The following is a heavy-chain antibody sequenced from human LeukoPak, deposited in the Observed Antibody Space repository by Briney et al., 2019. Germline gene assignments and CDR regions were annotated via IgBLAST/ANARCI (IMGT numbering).Heavy chain of an antibody. J-gene: IGHJ5*02. CDR3: ARGLVGQQLVQHH. CDR2: MNPNSGNT. D-gene: IGHD6-13*01. CDR1: GYTFTSYD. V-gene: IGHV1-8*01. Sequence: ASVKVSCKASGYTFTSYDINWVRQATGRGLEWMGWMNPNSGNTGYAQKFQGRVTMTRNTSISTAYMELSGLRSEDTAVYYCARGLVGQQLVQHHWGQGTLVTVSS.